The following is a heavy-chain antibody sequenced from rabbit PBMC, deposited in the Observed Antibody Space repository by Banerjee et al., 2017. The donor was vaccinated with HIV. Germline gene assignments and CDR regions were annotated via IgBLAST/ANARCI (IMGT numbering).Heavy chain of an antibody. D-gene: IGHD4-2*01. CDR2: IDTGSSGST. Sequence: QEQLVESGGGLVQPEGSLTLTCTASGFSFSYYWMSWVRQAPGKGLEWIGNIDTGSSGSTYYASWAKGRFTISKTSSTTVTLQMTSLTAADTATYFCARDYGGTLNLWGPGTLVTVS. J-gene: IGHJ4*01. CDR3: ARDYGGTLNL. V-gene: IGHV1S45*01. CDR1: GFSFSYYW.